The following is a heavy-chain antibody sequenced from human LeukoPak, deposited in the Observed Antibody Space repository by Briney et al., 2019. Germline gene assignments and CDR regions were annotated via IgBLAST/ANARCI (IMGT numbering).Heavy chain of an antibody. CDR3: ARDSGTYDILTGYYPDAFDI. Sequence: KPSETLSLTCTVSGGPLSSVSDYWSWIPQPPGKGLEWIGYIYYSRSTNYNPSLKSRVTILVDTSKNHFSLKLSSVTAADTAVYYCARDSGTYDILTGYYPDAFDIWGQGTMVTVSS. D-gene: IGHD3-9*01. V-gene: IGHV4-61*03. CDR1: GGPLSSVSDY. CDR2: IYYSRST. J-gene: IGHJ3*02.